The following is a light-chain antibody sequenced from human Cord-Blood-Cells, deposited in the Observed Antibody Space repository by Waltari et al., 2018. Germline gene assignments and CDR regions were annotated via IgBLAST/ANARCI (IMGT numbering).Light chain of an antibody. CDR1: QGISSA. CDR3: QQFNNYPIT. CDR2: DAS. V-gene: IGKV1D-13*01. J-gene: IGKJ5*01. Sequence: AIHLSQSLSSLSASVGVRVTITCRASQGISSALAWYQQKPGKAPKLLIYDASSLESGVPSRFSGSGSGTDFTLTISSLQPEDFATYYCQQFNNYPITFGQGTRLEIK.